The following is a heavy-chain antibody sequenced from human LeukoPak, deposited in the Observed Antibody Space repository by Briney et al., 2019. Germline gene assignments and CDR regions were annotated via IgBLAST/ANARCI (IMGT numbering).Heavy chain of an antibody. CDR3: ARAQGTQRPPRDCYFDL. J-gene: IGHJ2*01. D-gene: IGHD6-25*01. Sequence: GGSLRLSCAASGFTFSSYEMNWVRQAPGKGLEWVSDISGSGSSIYYADSVKGRFTISRDNAKNSLYMQMNSLSAEDTAVYYCARAQGTQRPPRDCYFDLWGRSTLVTVSS. V-gene: IGHV3-48*03. CDR2: ISGSGSSI. CDR1: GFTFSSYE.